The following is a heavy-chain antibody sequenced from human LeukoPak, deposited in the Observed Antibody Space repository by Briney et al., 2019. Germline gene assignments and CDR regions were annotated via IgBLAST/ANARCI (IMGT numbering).Heavy chain of an antibody. D-gene: IGHD1-26*01. CDR2: ISWNSGSI. Sequence: GGSLRLSCAASGSTFDGYAMHWVRQAPGKGLEWVSGISWNSGSIGYADSVKGRFTISRDNAKNSLYLQMNSLRAEDTALYYCAKGRWSYNYYGMDVWGQGTTVTVSS. CDR3: AKGRWSYNYYGMDV. CDR1: GSTFDGYA. V-gene: IGHV3-9*01. J-gene: IGHJ6*02.